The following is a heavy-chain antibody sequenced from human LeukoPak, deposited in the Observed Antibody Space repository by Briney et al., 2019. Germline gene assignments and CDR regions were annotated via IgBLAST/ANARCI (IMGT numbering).Heavy chain of an antibody. CDR3: ARGGFYFHYYDSSGYLD. CDR2: IVLASGNT. D-gene: IGHD3-22*01. V-gene: IGHV1-58*01. J-gene: IGHJ4*02. CDR1: GFTFRSST. Sequence: GTSVKVSCKPSGFTFRSSTVQWVRQARGQRPESIGWIVLASGNTNYAQKFQGRVTITADESTSTAYMELSSLRSEDTAVYYCARGGFYFHYYDSSGYLDWGQGTLVTVSS.